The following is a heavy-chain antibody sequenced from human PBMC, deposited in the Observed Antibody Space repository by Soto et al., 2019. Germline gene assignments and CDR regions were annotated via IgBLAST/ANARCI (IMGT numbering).Heavy chain of an antibody. J-gene: IGHJ5*02. D-gene: IGHD4-17*01. CDR3: ARDRPYGDPNWFDP. Sequence: QVQLVESGGGVVQPGGSLSLSCATSGFTFTSFTMHWVRQAPGKGLGWIAVMSYDGARTDYADAVKGRFTISRDTSKNTLYLQMNNLRPDDTAMDYCARDRPYGDPNWFDPWGQGTLVTVSS. CDR1: GFTFTSFT. V-gene: IGHV3-30-3*01. CDR2: MSYDGART.